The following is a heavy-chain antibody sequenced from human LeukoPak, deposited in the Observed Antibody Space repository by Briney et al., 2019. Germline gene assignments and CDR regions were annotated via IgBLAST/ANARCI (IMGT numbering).Heavy chain of an antibody. CDR1: GFTFSSYG. CDR3: AKRWFGEYMDPFPRYIDY. J-gene: IGHJ4*02. CDR2: IRYDGSNK. V-gene: IGHV3-30*02. Sequence: GGSLRLSCAASGFTFSSYGMHWVRQAPGKGLEWVAFIRYDGSNKYYADSMKGRFTISRDNSKNTLYLQMNSLRAEDTAVCYCAKRWFGEYMDPFPRYIDYWGQGTLVTVSS. D-gene: IGHD3-10*01.